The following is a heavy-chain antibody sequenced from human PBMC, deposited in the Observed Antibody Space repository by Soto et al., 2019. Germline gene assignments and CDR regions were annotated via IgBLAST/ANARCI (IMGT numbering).Heavy chain of an antibody. CDR3: ARMSFQQQLGYYYYYYGMDV. D-gene: IGHD6-13*01. CDR1: GFTFSDYY. J-gene: IGHJ6*02. CDR2: ISSSGSTI. Sequence: GGSLRLSCAASGFTFSDYYMSWIRQAPGKGLEWVSYISSSGSTIYYADSVKGRFTISRDNAKNSLYLQMNSLRAEDTAVYYCARMSFQQQLGYYYYYYGMDVWGQGTTVTVSS. V-gene: IGHV3-11*01.